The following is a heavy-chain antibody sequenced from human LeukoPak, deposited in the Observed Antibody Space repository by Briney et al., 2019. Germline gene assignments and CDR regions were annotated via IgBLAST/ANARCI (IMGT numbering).Heavy chain of an antibody. CDR1: GYSISSGYY. Sequence: PSETLSLTCAVSGYSISSGYYWGWIRQPPGKGLEWIGSIYHSGSTYYNPSLKSRVTISVDTSKNQFSLKLSSVTAADTAVYYCARVSDGTLDYWGQGTLVTVSS. J-gene: IGHJ4*02. D-gene: IGHD2-15*01. CDR3: ARVSDGTLDY. V-gene: IGHV4-38-2*01. CDR2: IYHSGST.